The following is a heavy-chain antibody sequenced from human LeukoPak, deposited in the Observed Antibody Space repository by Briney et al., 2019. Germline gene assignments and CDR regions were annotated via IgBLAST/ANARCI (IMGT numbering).Heavy chain of an antibody. J-gene: IGHJ6*02. CDR1: GGSISSSDW. Sequence: SGTLSLTCAVSGGSISSSDWWSWVRQPPGKGLEWIGEVYHSGSTKHNPSLMSRVTMSVDKSKNQFSLRLSSVTAADTAVYYCAKGVGYGGMDVWGQGTTVTVSS. CDR2: VYHSGST. CDR3: AKGVGYGGMDV. V-gene: IGHV4-4*02. D-gene: IGHD2-8*01.